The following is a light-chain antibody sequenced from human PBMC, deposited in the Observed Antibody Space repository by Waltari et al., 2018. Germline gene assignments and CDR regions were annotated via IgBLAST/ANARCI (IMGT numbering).Light chain of an antibody. CDR1: QSPVHSDGNTH. J-gene: IGKJ2*01. CDR3: MQGSHWPRT. V-gene: IGKV2-30*02. CDR2: KIS. Sequence: EVVLSQSPLFLPVTLGQQAPTSFWSSQSPVHSDGNTHLNWFHHMPGRSPRRLIYKISRRESGVPDRFSGSGSGTDFTLKISRVEAEDVGVYYCMQGSHWPRTFGQGTKLEI.